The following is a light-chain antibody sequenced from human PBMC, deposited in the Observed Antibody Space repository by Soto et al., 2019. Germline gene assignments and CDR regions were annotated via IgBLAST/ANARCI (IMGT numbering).Light chain of an antibody. Sequence: DIQMTQSPSSLSASVGDTVTITCRASETISNFLSWFQQRSGEAPRLLIYGASTLHSGVSSRFSGSGSGTDFTFTITGLQREDFATYYCHQGYKTPQTFGQGTRVEI. V-gene: IGKV1-39*01. CDR3: HQGYKTPQT. CDR1: ETISNF. J-gene: IGKJ1*01. CDR2: GAS.